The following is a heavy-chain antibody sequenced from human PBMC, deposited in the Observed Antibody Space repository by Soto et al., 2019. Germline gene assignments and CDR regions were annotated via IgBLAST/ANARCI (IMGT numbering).Heavy chain of an antibody. V-gene: IGHV1-8*01. CDR1: GYTFTSYD. CDR2: MNPNSGNT. D-gene: IGHD6-19*01. CDR3: ARGPGSSGRYEADYYYMDV. Sequence: QVQLVQSGAEVKKPGASVKVSCKASGYTFTSYDINWVRQATGQGLEWMGWMNPNSGNTGYAQKFQGRVTMTRNTSISTAYMELSSLRSEDTAVYYCARGPGSSGRYEADYYYMDVWGKGTTVTVSS. J-gene: IGHJ6*03.